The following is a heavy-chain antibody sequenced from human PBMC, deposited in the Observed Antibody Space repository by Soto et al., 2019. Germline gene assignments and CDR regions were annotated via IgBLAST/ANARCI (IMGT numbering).Heavy chain of an antibody. Sequence: PGGSLRLSCSASGFTFSTYAMIWVRQVPGKGLQWVSAISGSGASTYYADSVKGRFTISRDNSKNTLYLQMNSLRADDTAAYYCAKGDCSGTSCPLDYWGQGTLVTVSS. CDR2: ISGSGAST. CDR3: AKGDCSGTSCPLDY. D-gene: IGHD2-2*01. CDR1: GFTFSTYA. V-gene: IGHV3-23*01. J-gene: IGHJ4*02.